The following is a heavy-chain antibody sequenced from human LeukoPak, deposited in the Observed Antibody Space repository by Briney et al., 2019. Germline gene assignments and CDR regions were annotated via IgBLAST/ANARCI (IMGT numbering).Heavy chain of an antibody. CDR2: INPNSGGT. Sequence: ASMKVSCKASGYTFTGYYMHWVRQAPGQGLEWMGWINPNSGGTNYAQKFQGRVTMTRDTSISTAYMELSRLRSDDTAVYYCAGSGWYVGYFQHWGQGTLVTVSS. CDR3: AGSGWYVGYFQH. V-gene: IGHV1-2*02. J-gene: IGHJ1*01. D-gene: IGHD6-19*01. CDR1: GYTFTGYY.